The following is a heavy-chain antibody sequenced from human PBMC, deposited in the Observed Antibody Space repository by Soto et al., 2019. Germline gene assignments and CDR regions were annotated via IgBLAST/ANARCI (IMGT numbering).Heavy chain of an antibody. Sequence: VQLQESGPGLVKPSETLSLTCTVSGGSISSYYWSWIRQPPGKGLEWIGYIYYSGSTNYNPSLKSRVTISVDTSKNQFSLKLSSVTAADTAVYYCAREGVSSSWYNYYGMDVWGQGTTVTVSS. CDR1: GGSISSYY. V-gene: IGHV4-59*01. J-gene: IGHJ6*02. CDR2: IYYSGST. CDR3: AREGVSSSWYNYYGMDV. D-gene: IGHD6-13*01.